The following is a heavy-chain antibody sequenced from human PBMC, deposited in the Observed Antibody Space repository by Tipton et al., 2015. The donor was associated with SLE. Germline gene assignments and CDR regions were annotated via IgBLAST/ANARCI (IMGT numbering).Heavy chain of an antibody. V-gene: IGHV4-61*02. CDR1: GYSITYDHN. Sequence: TLSLTCAVSGYSITYDHNWGWIRQPAGKGLEWIGRISSTGFTAYNPSLKGRLTISVDRSKNHLSLRLSSVTAADTAVFYCARDVGSNYGYWFDPWGQGTLVTVSS. CDR2: ISSTGFT. J-gene: IGHJ5*02. D-gene: IGHD4-17*01. CDR3: ARDVGSNYGYWFDP.